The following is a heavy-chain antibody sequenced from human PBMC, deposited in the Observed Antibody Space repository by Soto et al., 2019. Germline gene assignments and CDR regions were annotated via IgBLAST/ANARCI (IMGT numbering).Heavy chain of an antibody. J-gene: IGHJ3*02. Sequence: LXESGPGLVKPSQTLSLICTVSGDSISSDNYFWSWIRQPPGQGLEWIGYISNRGTPYYNPSLKSRVTLSLDTSKNRFSLDMYSVTAADTAVYYCAREVNVVALSDAFDIWGQGTMVTVSS. D-gene: IGHD2-8*01. CDR2: ISNRGTP. CDR1: GDSISSDNYF. CDR3: AREVNVVALSDAFDI. V-gene: IGHV4-30-4*01.